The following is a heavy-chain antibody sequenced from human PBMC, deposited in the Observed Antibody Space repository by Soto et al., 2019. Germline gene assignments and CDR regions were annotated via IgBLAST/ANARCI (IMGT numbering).Heavy chain of an antibody. J-gene: IGHJ4*02. CDR3: ARTSRDYGDYYFDY. Sequence: SETLSLTCAVSGGSISSGGYSWSWIRQPPGKGLEWIGYIYHSGSTYYNPPLKSRVTISVDRSKNQFSLKLSSVTAADTAVYYCARTSRDYGDYYFDYWGQGTLVTVSS. CDR1: GGSISSGGYS. CDR2: IYHSGST. D-gene: IGHD4-17*01. V-gene: IGHV4-30-2*01.